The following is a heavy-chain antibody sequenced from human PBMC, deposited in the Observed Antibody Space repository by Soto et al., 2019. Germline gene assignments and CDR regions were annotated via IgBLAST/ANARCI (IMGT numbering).Heavy chain of an antibody. J-gene: IGHJ4*02. CDR1: GFTFGSYA. Sequence: HPGGSLRLSCAASGFTFGSYAMHWVRQAPGKGLEWVAVISYDGSNKYYADSVKGRFTISRDNSKNTLYLQMNSLRAEDTAVYYCARDHLTDDSSGYLGLDYWGQGTLGTVS. CDR2: ISYDGSNK. CDR3: ARDHLTDDSSGYLGLDY. D-gene: IGHD3-22*01. V-gene: IGHV3-30-3*01.